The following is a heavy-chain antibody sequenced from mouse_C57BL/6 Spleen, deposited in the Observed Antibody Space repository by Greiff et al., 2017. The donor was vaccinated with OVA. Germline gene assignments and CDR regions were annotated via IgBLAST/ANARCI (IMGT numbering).Heavy chain of an antibody. J-gene: IGHJ4*01. Sequence: DVMLVESGGGLVKPGGSLKLSCAASGFTFSDYGMHWVRQAPEKGLEWVAYISSGSSTIYYAGTVKGRFTISRDNAKNTLFLQMTSLRSEDTAMYYCARSYYSNYGMDYWGQGTSVTVSS. CDR3: ARSYYSNYGMDY. CDR1: GFTFSDYG. D-gene: IGHD2-5*01. V-gene: IGHV5-17*01. CDR2: ISSGSSTI.